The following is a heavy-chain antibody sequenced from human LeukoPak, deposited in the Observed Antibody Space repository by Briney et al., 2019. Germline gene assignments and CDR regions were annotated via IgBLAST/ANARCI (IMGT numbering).Heavy chain of an antibody. J-gene: IGHJ4*02. V-gene: IGHV3-30-3*01. D-gene: IGHD4-17*01. CDR2: ISYDGTNQ. Sequence: GGSLRLSCAASGFSFSSYAMPWVRQAPGKGLEWVAVISYDGTNQYYADSVKGRFNISRDNSKNTLYLQMNSLRAEDTAVYYCAREMTTNYFDYWGQGTLVTVSS. CDR3: AREMTTNYFDY. CDR1: GFSFSSYA.